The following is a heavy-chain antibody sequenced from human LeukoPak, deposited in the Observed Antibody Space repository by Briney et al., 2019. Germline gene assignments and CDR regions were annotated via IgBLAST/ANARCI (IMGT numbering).Heavy chain of an antibody. CDR2: ISAYNGNT. V-gene: IGHV1-18*01. CDR1: GYTFTSYG. Sequence: GAPVKVSCKASGYTFTSYGISWVRQAPGQGLEWMGWISAYNGNTNYAQKLQGRVTMTTDTSTSTAYMELSSLRSEDTAVYYCARGCSGGSCWDYYYYYGMDVWGQGTTVTVSS. J-gene: IGHJ6*02. D-gene: IGHD2-15*01. CDR3: ARGCSGGSCWDYYYYYGMDV.